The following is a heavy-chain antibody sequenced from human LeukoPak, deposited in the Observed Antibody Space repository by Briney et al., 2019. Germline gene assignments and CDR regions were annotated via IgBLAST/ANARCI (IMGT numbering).Heavy chain of an antibody. D-gene: IGHD6-19*01. CDR2: INANSGTT. Sequence: GGSLRLSCTASGFAFSVYAMSWLRQPPREGLEWVSTINANSGTTSYAVSVRGRFTISRDNSKNTLYLQLNTLRADDTATYYCAKPISGGLAVTADWFHPWGQGTLVVVSS. V-gene: IGHV3-23*01. CDR1: GFAFSVYA. CDR3: AKPISGGLAVTADWFHP. J-gene: IGHJ5*01.